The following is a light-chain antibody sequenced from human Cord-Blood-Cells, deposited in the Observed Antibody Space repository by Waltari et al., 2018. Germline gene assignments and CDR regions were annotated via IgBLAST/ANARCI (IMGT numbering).Light chain of an antibody. Sequence: QSVLTQPPSVSGAPGQRVTISCNGSSSNIGAGYDVPWYQQLPGTAPKLLIYGNSNRPSGVPDRFSGSKSGTSASLAITGLQAEDEADYYCQSYDSSLSGWVFGGGTKLTVL. J-gene: IGLJ3*02. CDR2: GNS. CDR1: SSNIGAGYD. V-gene: IGLV1-40*01. CDR3: QSYDSSLSGWV.